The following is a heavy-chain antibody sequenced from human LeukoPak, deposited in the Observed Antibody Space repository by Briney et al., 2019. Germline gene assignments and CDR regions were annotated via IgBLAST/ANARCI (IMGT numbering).Heavy chain of an antibody. CDR1: GYTFTSYA. J-gene: IGHJ4*02. D-gene: IGHD3-10*01. Sequence: ASVKVSCKASGYTFTSYAMNWVRQAPGQGLEWMGWMNPNSGNTGYAQKFQGRVTMTRNTSISTAYMELSSLRSEDTAVYYCARVPRAGSGSYNDYWGQGTLVIVSS. CDR3: ARVPRAGSGSYNDY. V-gene: IGHV1-8*02. CDR2: MNPNSGNT.